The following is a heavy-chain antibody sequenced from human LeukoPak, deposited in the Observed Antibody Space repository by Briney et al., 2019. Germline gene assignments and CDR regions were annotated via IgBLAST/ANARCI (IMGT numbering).Heavy chain of an antibody. D-gene: IGHD2-2*01. J-gene: IGHJ5*02. CDR2: IRYDGSNK. V-gene: IGHV3-30*02. CDR1: GFTFSSYG. Sequence: GGTLRLSCAASGFTFSSYGMSWVRQAPGKGLEWVAFIRYDGSNKYYADSVKGRFTISRDNSKNTLYLQMNSLRAEDTAVYYCAKDGGGIVVVPAARNWFDPWGQGTLVTVSS. CDR3: AKDGGGIVVVPAARNWFDP.